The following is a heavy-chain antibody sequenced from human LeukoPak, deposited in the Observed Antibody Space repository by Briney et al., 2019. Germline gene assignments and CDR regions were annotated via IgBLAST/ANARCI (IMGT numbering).Heavy chain of an antibody. V-gene: IGHV1-2*02. CDR3: ARGSIAAAGDYYYYYGMDV. Sequence: GASVNVSCKASGYTFTGYYMHWVRQAPGQGLEWMGWINPNSGGTNYAQKFQGRVTMTRDTSISTAYMELSRLRSDDTAVYYCARGSIAAAGDYYYYYGMDVWGQGTTVTVSS. CDR2: INPNSGGT. D-gene: IGHD6-13*01. J-gene: IGHJ6*02. CDR1: GYTFTGYY.